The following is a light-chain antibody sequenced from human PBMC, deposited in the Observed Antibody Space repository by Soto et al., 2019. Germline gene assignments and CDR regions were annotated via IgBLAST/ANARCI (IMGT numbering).Light chain of an antibody. V-gene: IGKV3D-20*02. CDR2: AAS. Sequence: LTLSPGTLSLSKGERATLSCRASQSVTSSYLAWYQQKPGQAPRLLIYAASSRATGIPDRFSGSGSGTDFTLTISRLEPEDFAVYYCQQRNYWQVTFGQGTLLEIK. CDR1: QSVTSSY. CDR3: QQRNYWQVT. J-gene: IGKJ5*01.